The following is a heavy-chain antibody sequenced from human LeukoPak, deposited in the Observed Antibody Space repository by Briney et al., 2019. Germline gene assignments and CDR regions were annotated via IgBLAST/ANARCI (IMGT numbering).Heavy chain of an antibody. CDR2: IYYSGST. CDR3: ASLFGYWYFDL. D-gene: IGHD3-3*01. V-gene: IGHV4-59*12. Sequence: SETLSLTCTVSGGSISSYYWSWIRQPPGKGLEWIGYIYYSGSTNYNPSLKSRVTISVDTSKNQFSLKLSSVTAADTAVYYCASLFGYWYFDLWGRGTLVTVSS. J-gene: IGHJ2*01. CDR1: GGSISSYY.